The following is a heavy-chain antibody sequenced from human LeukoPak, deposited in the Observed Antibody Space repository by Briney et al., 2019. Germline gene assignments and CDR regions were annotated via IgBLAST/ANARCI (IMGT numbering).Heavy chain of an antibody. V-gene: IGHV3-30*04. D-gene: IGHD4-17*01. CDR1: GFTFSSYA. CDR2: ISFDGTHD. J-gene: IGHJ3*02. Sequence: GTSLRLSCAASGFTFSSYAIHWVRQAPGKGLEWVAVISFDGTHDFYADSVKGRFTISGDNSKNTLYLQMNSLRADDTAVYYCARARATVTRISPFGIWGQGTMVTVSS. CDR3: ARARATVTRISPFGI.